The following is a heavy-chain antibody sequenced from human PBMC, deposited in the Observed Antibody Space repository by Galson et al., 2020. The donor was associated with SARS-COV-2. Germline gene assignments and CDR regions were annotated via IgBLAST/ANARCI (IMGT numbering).Heavy chain of an antibody. CDR2: IYHSGST. Sequence: SETLSLTCAVSGGSISSGGYSWSWIRQPPGKGLEWIGYIYHSGSTYYNPSLKSRVTISVDRSKNQFSLKLSSVTAADTAVYYCARAVFDLGSSGYFDAFDIWGQGTMVTVSS. V-gene: IGHV4-30-2*01. CDR3: ARAVFDLGSSGYFDAFDI. CDR1: GGSISSGGYS. J-gene: IGHJ3*02. D-gene: IGHD3-22*01.